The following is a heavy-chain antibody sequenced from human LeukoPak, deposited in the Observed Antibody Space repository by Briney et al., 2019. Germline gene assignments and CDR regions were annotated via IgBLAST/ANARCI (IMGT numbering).Heavy chain of an antibody. D-gene: IGHD4-23*01. V-gene: IGHV4-59*01. J-gene: IGHJ3*02. CDR3: ATLTGGDDAFDI. CDR1: GGSISHYY. CDR2: IYYSDVA. Sequence: SETLSLTCTVSGGSISHYYWTWIRQPPGKGLEWIGYIYYSDVANYNPSLKSRVSISVDTSKNQFSLKLSSVTAADTAVYYCATLTGGDDAFDIWGQGTMVTVSS.